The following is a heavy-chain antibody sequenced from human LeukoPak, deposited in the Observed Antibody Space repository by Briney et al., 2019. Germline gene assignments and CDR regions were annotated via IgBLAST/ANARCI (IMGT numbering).Heavy chain of an antibody. V-gene: IGHV3-23*01. D-gene: IGHD3-22*01. CDR1: GITLGNYV. J-gene: IGHJ4*02. CDR3: AKRGVVIRVIRVGFNKEAYYFYS. CDR2: ISDSGGST. Sequence: PGGSLRLSCAVSGITLGNYVMSWVRQAPGKGLEWVAGISDSGGSTNYADSVKGRFTISRDNPKNRLYVQMNILRADDTAVYFCAKRGVVIRVIRVGFNKEAYYFYSWGQGALVTVSS.